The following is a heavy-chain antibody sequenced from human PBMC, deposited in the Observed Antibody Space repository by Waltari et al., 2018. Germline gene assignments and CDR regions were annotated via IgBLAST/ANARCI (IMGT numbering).Heavy chain of an antibody. CDR3: ARSPGQQLVYIDY. D-gene: IGHD6-13*01. CDR1: GGSISRYY. CDR2: IYYSGST. V-gene: IGHV4-59*01. J-gene: IGHJ4*02. Sequence: QVQLQESGPGLVKPSETLSLTFTVSGGSISRYYWRWIRQPPRKELEWIGYIYYSGSTNYNTSRKSRVTISVDTSKNQFSLKLSSVTAADRAVYYGARSPGQQLVYIDYWGQGTLVTVSS.